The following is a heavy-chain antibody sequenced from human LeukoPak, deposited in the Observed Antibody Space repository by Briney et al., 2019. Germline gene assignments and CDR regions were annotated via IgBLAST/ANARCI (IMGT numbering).Heavy chain of an antibody. V-gene: IGHV5-51*01. D-gene: IGHD6-19*01. Sequence: GESLKISCKGSGYSFTSYWIGWVRQMPGKGLEWMGIIYPGDSDTRYSPSFQGQVTISADKSISTAYLQWSSLKASDTAMYYCARYFDSSGWYAPRVRLYGMDVWGQGTTVTVSS. CDR1: GYSFTSYW. CDR2: IYPGDSDT. CDR3: ARYFDSSGWYAPRVRLYGMDV. J-gene: IGHJ6*02.